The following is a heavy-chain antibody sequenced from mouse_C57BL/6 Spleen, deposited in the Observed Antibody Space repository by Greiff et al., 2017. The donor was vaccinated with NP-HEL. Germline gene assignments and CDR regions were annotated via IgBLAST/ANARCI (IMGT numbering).Heavy chain of an antibody. D-gene: IGHD3-2*02. V-gene: IGHV1-69*01. CDR3: ARYDSSGYGAMDY. J-gene: IGHJ4*01. CDR2: IDPSDSYT. Sequence: QVQLKQPGAELVMPGASVKLSCKASGYTFTSYWMHWVKQRPGQGLEWIGEIDPSDSYTNYNQKFKGKSTLTVDKSSSTAYMQLSSLTSEDSAVYYCARYDSSGYGAMDYWGQGTSVTVSS. CDR1: GYTFTSYW.